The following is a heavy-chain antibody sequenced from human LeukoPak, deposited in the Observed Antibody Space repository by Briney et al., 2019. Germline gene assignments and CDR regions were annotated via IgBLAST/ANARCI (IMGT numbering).Heavy chain of an antibody. CDR3: ARGNEYSSSYYMDV. CDR2: ISGYSGNT. Sequence: ASVKVSYKASGYTFTSYGVSWVRQAPGQGLEWMGWISGYSGNTNYAQKLQGRVTMTTDTSTRTAYMELRSLTSDDTAVYYCARGNEYSSSYYMDVWGKGTTVTVSS. D-gene: IGHD6-6*01. J-gene: IGHJ6*03. V-gene: IGHV1-18*01. CDR1: GYTFTSYG.